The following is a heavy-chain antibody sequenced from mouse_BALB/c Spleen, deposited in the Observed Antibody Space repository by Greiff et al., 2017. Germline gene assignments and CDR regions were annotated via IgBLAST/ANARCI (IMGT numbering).Heavy chain of an antibody. V-gene: IGHV1S81*02. CDR2: INPSNGRT. CDR1: GYTFTSYW. J-gene: IGHJ2*01. CDR3: ARGRTVVGTLDY. D-gene: IGHD1-1*01. Sequence: QVQLQQPGAELVKPGASVKLSCKASGYTFTSYWMHWVKQRPGQGLEWIGEINPSNGRTNYNEKFKSKATLTVDKSSSTAYMQLSSLTSEDSAVYYCARGRTVVGTLDYWGQGTTLTVSS.